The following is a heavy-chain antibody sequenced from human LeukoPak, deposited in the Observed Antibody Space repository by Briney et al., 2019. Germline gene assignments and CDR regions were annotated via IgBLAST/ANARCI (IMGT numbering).Heavy chain of an antibody. CDR1: GGTFSSYA. V-gene: IGHV1-69*05. Sequence: ASVKVSCKASGGTFSSYAISWVRQAPGQGLEWMGGIIPIFGTANYAQKFQGRVTITRDTSASTAYMELSSLRSEDTAVYYCARARAGWLQELFDYWGQGTLVTVSS. CDR2: IIPIFGTA. J-gene: IGHJ4*02. CDR3: ARARAGWLQELFDY. D-gene: IGHD5-24*01.